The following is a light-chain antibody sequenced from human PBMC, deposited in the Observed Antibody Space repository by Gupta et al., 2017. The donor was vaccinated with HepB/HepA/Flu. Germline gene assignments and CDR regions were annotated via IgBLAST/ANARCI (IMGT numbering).Light chain of an antibody. CDR1: QSLLHSNGYNY. CDR3: RQALQTPST. Sequence: DIVMTQSPLSLPVTPGEPASISCRSSQSLLHSNGYNYLDWYLQKPGQSPQLLIYLGFNRASGVPDRFSGSGSGTDFTLKISRVEAEDVGVYYCRQALQTPSTFGGGTKVDIK. J-gene: IGKJ4*01. CDR2: LGF. V-gene: IGKV2-28*01.